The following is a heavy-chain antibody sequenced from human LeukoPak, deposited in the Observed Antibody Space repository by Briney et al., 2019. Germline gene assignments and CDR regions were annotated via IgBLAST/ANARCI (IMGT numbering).Heavy chain of an antibody. CDR3: ARDQGRDTAMVYYYYGMDV. Sequence: GGSLRLSCAASGFTFSSYSMNWVRRAPGKGLEWVSYISSSSSTIYYADSVKGRFTISRDNAKNSLYLQMNSLRDEDTAVYYCARDQGRDTAMVYYYYGMDVWGQGTTVTVSS. CDR1: GFTFSSYS. V-gene: IGHV3-48*02. CDR2: ISSSSSTI. D-gene: IGHD5-18*01. J-gene: IGHJ6*02.